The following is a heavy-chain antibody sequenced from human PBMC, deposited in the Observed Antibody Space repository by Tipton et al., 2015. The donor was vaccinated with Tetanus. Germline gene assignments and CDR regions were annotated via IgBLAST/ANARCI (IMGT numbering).Heavy chain of an antibody. CDR3: ARSPSPYCGGDCQRNAFDI. V-gene: IGHV4-39*07. CDR1: DGSISSRSFH. CDR2: IYYDGTT. J-gene: IGHJ3*02. D-gene: IGHD2-21*02. Sequence: LRLSCTVADGSISSRSFHWGLIRQPPGKGLEWIGTIYYDGTTYYNPSLKSRVTMSVDTSKNQFSLKLSSVTAADTAVYYCARSPSPYCGGDCQRNAFDIWGQGTMVTVSS.